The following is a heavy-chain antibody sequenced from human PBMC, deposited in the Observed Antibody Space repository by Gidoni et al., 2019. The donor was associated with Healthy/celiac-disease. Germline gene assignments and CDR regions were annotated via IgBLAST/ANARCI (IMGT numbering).Heavy chain of an antibody. J-gene: IGHJ5*02. CDR3: ARDSAQQLVPYNWFDP. V-gene: IGHV3-74*01. Sequence: EVQLVESGGGLVQPGGSLRLSCAASGFTFSSYWMHWVRQAPGKGLVWVPRINSDGSSTSYADSVKGRFTISRDNAKNTLYLQMNSLRAEDTAVYYCARDSAQQLVPYNWFDPWGQGTLVTVSS. CDR1: GFTFSSYW. D-gene: IGHD6-13*01. CDR2: INSDGSST.